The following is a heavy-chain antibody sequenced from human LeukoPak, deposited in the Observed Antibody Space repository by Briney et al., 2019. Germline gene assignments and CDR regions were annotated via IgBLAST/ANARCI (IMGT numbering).Heavy chain of an antibody. CDR3: ARAWYTGGWYGMDV. Sequence: GGSLRLSCAASGFTFSGHGMHRGRQAPGKGLEWVAVIWSDGTNKYYADSVKVRFTISRDNSKNTMYLEMNSLRAEDTAVYYCARAWYTGGWYGMDVWGQGTTVTVS. D-gene: IGHD6-19*01. CDR2: IWSDGTNK. V-gene: IGHV3-33*01. J-gene: IGHJ6*02. CDR1: GFTFSGHG.